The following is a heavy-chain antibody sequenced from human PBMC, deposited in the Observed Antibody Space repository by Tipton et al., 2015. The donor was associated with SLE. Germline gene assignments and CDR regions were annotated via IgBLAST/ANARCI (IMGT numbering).Heavy chain of an antibody. CDR1: RFTFSSYG. J-gene: IGHJ3*02. Sequence: SLRLSCAASRFTFSSYGMHWVRQAPGKGLEWVAVIWYDGSNKYYADSVKGRFTISRDNSKNTLYLQMSSLRAGDTAVYYCAKEADIWGQGTMVTVSS. V-gene: IGHV3-33*06. CDR3: AKEADI. CDR2: IWYDGSNK.